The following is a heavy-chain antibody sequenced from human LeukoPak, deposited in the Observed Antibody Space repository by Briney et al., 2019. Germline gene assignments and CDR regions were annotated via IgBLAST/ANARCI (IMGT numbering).Heavy chain of an antibody. D-gene: IGHD2-15*01. J-gene: IGHJ6*02. V-gene: IGHV3-30*02. CDR1: GFTFSNYW. CDR2: IRYDGSNK. CDR3: AKDSGDIVVVVAAADYGMDV. Sequence: GGSLRLSCAASGFTFSNYWMHWVRQAPGKGLEWVAFIRYDGSNKYYADSVKGRFTISRDNSKNTLYLQMNSLRAEDTAVYYCAKDSGDIVVVVAAADYGMDVWGQGTTVTVSS.